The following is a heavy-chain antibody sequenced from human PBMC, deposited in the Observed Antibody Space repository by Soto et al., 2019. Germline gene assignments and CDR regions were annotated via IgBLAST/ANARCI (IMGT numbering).Heavy chain of an antibody. V-gene: IGHV1-18*01. Sequence: SVKVSCKASGYTFFTYDIRWVRQAPGQGLEWMGWISTYSGDTKYAQKFKGRVTMTTDTSTTTAYLELRSLRSDDTAVYYCARHHGATTSENWFDPWGQGTLVTVSS. CDR1: GYTFFTYD. CDR3: ARHHGATTSENWFDP. J-gene: IGHJ5*02. CDR2: ISTYSGDT. D-gene: IGHD5-12*01.